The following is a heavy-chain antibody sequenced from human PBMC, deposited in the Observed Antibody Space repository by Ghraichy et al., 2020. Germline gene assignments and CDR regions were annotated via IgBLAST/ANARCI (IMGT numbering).Heavy chain of an antibody. Sequence: ESLNISCTVSGGSISSYYWSWIRQPPGKGLEWIGYIYYSGSTNYNPSLKSRVTISVDTSKNQFSLKLSSVTAADTAVYYCARLSYYDSSGCIDYWGQGTLVTVSS. CDR3: ARLSYYDSSGCIDY. CDR1: GGSISSYY. CDR2: IYYSGST. V-gene: IGHV4-59*08. J-gene: IGHJ4*02. D-gene: IGHD3-22*01.